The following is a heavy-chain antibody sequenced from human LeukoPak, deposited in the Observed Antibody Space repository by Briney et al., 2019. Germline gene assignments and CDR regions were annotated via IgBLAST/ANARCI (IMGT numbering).Heavy chain of an antibody. CDR3: ARASYDSSGYRFDY. Sequence: NPSETLSLTCTVSGGSISSYYWSWIRQPPGKGLEWIGYIYYSGSTNYNPSLKSRVTISVDTSKNQFSLKLSSVTAADTAVYYCARASYDSSGYRFDYWGQGTLVTVSS. CDR2: IYYSGST. CDR1: GGSISSYY. V-gene: IGHV4-59*01. D-gene: IGHD3-22*01. J-gene: IGHJ4*02.